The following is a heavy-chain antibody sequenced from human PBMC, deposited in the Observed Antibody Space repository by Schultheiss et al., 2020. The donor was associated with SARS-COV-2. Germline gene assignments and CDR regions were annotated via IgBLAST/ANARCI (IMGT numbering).Heavy chain of an antibody. CDR2: INHGGST. CDR3: ARADYDSSGYYHTPFDY. D-gene: IGHD3-22*01. J-gene: IGHJ4*02. V-gene: IGHV4-34*01. CDR1: GGSFSGYY. Sequence: SETLSLTCAVYGGSFSGYYWSWIRQPPGKGLEWIGEINHGGSTSYNPSLKSRVTISVDTSKNQFSLKLSSVTAADTAVYYCARADYDSSGYYHTPFDYWGQGTLVTVSS.